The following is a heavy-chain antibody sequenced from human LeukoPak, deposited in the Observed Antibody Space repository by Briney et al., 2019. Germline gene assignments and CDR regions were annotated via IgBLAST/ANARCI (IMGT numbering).Heavy chain of an antibody. J-gene: IGHJ3*02. D-gene: IGHD3-22*01. CDR1: GGSISSYY. CDR3: ARDRDYYDSSGYYGGRAFDI. V-gene: IGHV4-59*12. CDR2: IYYSGSP. Sequence: KASETLSLTCTVSGGSISSYYWNWIRQPPGKGLEWIGYIYYSGSPNYNPSLESRVTISLDTSKNQFSLKLSSVTAADTAVYYCARDRDYYDSSGYYGGRAFDIWGQGTMVTVSS.